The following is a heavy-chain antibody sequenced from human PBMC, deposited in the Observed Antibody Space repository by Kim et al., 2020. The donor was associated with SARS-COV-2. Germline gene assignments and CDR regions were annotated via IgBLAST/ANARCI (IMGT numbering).Heavy chain of an antibody. CDR3: ARDSWPGSGSPIDY. Sequence: AQKFQGRVTITADESTSTAYMELSSLRSEDTAVYYCARDSWPGSGSPIDYWGQGTLVTVSS. D-gene: IGHD3-10*01. V-gene: IGHV1-69*01. J-gene: IGHJ4*02.